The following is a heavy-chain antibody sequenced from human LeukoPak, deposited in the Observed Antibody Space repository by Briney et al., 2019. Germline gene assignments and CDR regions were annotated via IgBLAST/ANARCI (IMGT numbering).Heavy chain of an antibody. J-gene: IGHJ4*02. Sequence: SETLSLTCAVYGGSFSGYYWSWIRQPPGKGLEWIGEINHSGSTNYNSSLKSRVTISVDTSKNQFSLKLSSVTAADTAVYYCARRGRVAAAGFDYWGQGTLVTVSS. V-gene: IGHV4-34*01. CDR3: ARRGRVAAAGFDY. CDR2: INHSGST. CDR1: GGSFSGYY. D-gene: IGHD6-13*01.